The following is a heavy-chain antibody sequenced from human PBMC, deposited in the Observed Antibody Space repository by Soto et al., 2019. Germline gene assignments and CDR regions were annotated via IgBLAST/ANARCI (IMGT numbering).Heavy chain of an antibody. J-gene: IGHJ6*02. CDR1: GGTFSSYA. V-gene: IGHV1-69*01. CDR2: IFPIPGTA. CDR3: ARSQGSSTSLEIYYYYYYGMDV. D-gene: IGHD2-2*01. Sequence: QVQLVQSGAEVKKPGSSVKVSCKASGGTFSSYAISWVRQAPGKGLDCMGGIFPIPGTANYAQKFQGRVTITADESTSTAYMELSSLRSEDTAVYYCARSQGSSTSLEIYYYYYYGMDVWGQGTTVTVSS.